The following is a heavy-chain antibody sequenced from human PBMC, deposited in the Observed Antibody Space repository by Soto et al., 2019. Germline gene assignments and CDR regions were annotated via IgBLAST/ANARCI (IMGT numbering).Heavy chain of an antibody. D-gene: IGHD3-10*01. Sequence: GGSLRLSCAASGFTFSSYSMNWVRQAPGKGLQWISYISSSSNTIYYADSVKGRFTISRDNSKNTLYLQMNSLRAEDTAVYYCAKDRGYTMVLFGYYYGMDVWVQGTTVTVSS. CDR3: AKDRGYTMVLFGYYYGMDV. V-gene: IGHV3-48*01. J-gene: IGHJ6*02. CDR1: GFTFSSYS. CDR2: ISSSSNTI.